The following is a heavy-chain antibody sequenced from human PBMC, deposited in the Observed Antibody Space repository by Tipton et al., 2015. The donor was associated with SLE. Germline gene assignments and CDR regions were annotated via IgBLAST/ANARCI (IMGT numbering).Heavy chain of an antibody. V-gene: IGHV4-59*12. Sequence: TLSLTCSVSSVSISGYYCSWIRQVPGKGLEWVGFIYHSGTTYYNPSLTSRVTMSIDRSENHFSLRLRSVSAADTAIYYCAREVKSGRYDWFDPWGQGTLVTVSS. D-gene: IGHD1-26*01. CDR1: SVSISGYY. CDR2: IYHSGTT. J-gene: IGHJ5*02. CDR3: AREVKSGRYDWFDP.